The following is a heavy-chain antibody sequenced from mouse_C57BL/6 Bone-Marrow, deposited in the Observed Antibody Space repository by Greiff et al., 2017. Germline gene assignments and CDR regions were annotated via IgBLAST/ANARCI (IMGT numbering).Heavy chain of an antibody. D-gene: IGHD1-1*01. J-gene: IGHJ2*01. V-gene: IGHV5-15*01. CDR2: ISNLAYSI. CDR1: GFTFSDYG. CDR3: ARQITTVVGDYYFDY. Sequence: EVQGVESGGGLVQPGGSLKLSCAASGFTFSDYGMAWVRQAPRKGPEWVAFISNLAYSIYYADTVTGRFTISRENAKNTLYLEMSSLRSEDTAMNYCARQITTVVGDYYFDYWGQGTTLTVSS.